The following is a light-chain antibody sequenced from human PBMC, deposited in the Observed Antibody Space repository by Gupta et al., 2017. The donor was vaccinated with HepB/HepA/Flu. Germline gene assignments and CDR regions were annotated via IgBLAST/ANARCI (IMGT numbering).Light chain of an antibody. CDR2: TNN. Sequence: QSVLTQPPSASGTPGQRVTISCSGSSPNIGSNPVSWYHQLPGTAPKRLIYTNNQRPSGVPGRFSGSKADTSDYPAISGLQSEEEADDDCEEWDDSLNGVVFGTGTKVTVL. V-gene: IGLV1-44*01. CDR1: SPNIGSNP. CDR3: EEWDDSLNGVV. J-gene: IGLJ1*01.